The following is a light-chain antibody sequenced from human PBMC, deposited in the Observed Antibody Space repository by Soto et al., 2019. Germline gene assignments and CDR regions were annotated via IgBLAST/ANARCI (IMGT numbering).Light chain of an antibody. J-gene: IGLJ1*01. CDR1: SSNIGNNY. CDR3: GTWDSSLSAYV. CDR2: DNN. V-gene: IGLV1-51*01. Sequence: QSVLTQPPSVSAAPGQKVTISCYGSSSNIGNNYVSWYQQLPGTAPKLLIYDNNKRPPGIPDRFSGSKSGTSATLGITGLQTGDEADYYCGTWDSSLSAYVFGTGTKVTVL.